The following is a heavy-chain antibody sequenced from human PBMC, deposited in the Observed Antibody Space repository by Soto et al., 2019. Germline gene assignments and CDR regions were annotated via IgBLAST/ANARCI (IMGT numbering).Heavy chain of an antibody. D-gene: IGHD6-13*01. V-gene: IGHV1-46*01. CDR1: GYTFTSYY. CDR2: INPSGGST. J-gene: IGHJ1*01. CDR3: ASAGPAAAAGSEYFQH. Sequence: ASVKVSCKASGYTFTSYYMHWVRQAPGQGLEWMGIINPSGGSTSYAQKFQGRVTMTRDTSTSTVYMELSSLRSEDTAVYYCASAGPAAAAGSEYFQHWGQGTLVTVS.